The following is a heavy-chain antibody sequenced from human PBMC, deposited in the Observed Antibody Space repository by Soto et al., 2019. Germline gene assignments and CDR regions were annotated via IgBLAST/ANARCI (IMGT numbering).Heavy chain of an antibody. CDR2: ISYDGSIK. D-gene: IGHD3-10*01. V-gene: IGHV3-30-3*01. CDR1: GFTFSSHS. CDR3: GREWSTSGDLDY. J-gene: IGHJ4*02. Sequence: ESGGGVVQPGRSLRLSCAASGFTFSSHSIQWVRQAPGKGLEWVAVISYDGSIKYYADSVKGRFTISRDNSKNTAYLQMNSLRAEDTAVFYCGREWSTSGDLDYWGQGTLVIVSS.